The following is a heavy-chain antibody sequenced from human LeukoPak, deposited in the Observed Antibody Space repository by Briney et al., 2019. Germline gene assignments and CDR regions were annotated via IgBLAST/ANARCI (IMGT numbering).Heavy chain of an antibody. Sequence: GRSLRLSCAASGFTFSRYGMHWVRQAPSKGLEWVAVIWYDGSIKYYADSVKGRFTISKDNSKNTLYLQMNSLRAEDTAVYYCAKADEMNMDYWGQGTLVTVSS. CDR3: AKADEMNMDY. D-gene: IGHD2/OR15-2a*01. V-gene: IGHV3-33*06. CDR2: IWYDGSIK. J-gene: IGHJ4*02. CDR1: GFTFSRYG.